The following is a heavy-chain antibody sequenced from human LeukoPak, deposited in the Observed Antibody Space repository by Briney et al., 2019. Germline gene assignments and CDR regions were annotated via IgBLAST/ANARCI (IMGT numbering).Heavy chain of an antibody. CDR2: ISPYSGGT. J-gene: IGHJ4*02. V-gene: IGHV1-2*02. CDR3: AGGGGTYCTNGICYYFDY. Sequence: ASVKVSCKASGYTFIDYYIHWVRQAPGQGLEWMGWISPYSGGTNYAQKFQGRVTMTRDTSISTAYMELSRLRSDDTAVYSCAGGGGTYCTNGICYYFDYWGQGTLVTVSS. CDR1: GYTFIDYY. D-gene: IGHD2-8*01.